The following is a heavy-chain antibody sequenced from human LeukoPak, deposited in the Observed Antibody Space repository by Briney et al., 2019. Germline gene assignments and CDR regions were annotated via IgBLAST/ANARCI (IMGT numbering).Heavy chain of an antibody. Sequence: PGRSLRLSCAASGFTFSSYGMHWLRQAPGKGLEWVAVIWYDGSNKYYADSVKGRFTISRDNSKNTLYLQMNSLRAEDTAVYYCATEGVVVAATFDYWGQGTLVTVSS. D-gene: IGHD2-15*01. V-gene: IGHV3-33*01. J-gene: IGHJ4*02. CDR2: IWYDGSNK. CDR3: ATEGVVVAATFDY. CDR1: GFTFSSYG.